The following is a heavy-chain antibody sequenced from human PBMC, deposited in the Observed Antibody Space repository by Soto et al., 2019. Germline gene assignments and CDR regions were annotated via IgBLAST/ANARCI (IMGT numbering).Heavy chain of an antibody. V-gene: IGHV4-59*01. D-gene: IGHD2-15*01. CDR2: IYYSGST. J-gene: IGHJ3*02. CDR3: ARTPRIRCSGGSCYSRWAFDI. Sequence: QVQLQESGPGLVKPSETLSLTCTVSGGSISSYYWSWIRQPPGKGLEWIGYIYYSGSTNYNPSLKSRVNISVDTSKNQFSLKLSSVTAADTAVYYCARTPRIRCSGGSCYSRWAFDIWGQGTMVTVSS. CDR1: GGSISSYY.